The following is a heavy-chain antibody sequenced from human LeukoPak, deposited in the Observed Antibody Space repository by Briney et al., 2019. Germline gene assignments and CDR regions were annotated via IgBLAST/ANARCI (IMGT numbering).Heavy chain of an antibody. J-gene: IGHJ4*02. CDR2: IYSSGNT. Sequence: PSETLSLTCTVSGASISSNNYYWGWVRQPPRKGLEWIGNIYSSGNTYYNASLKSRVTIYIDTSKNQFSLNLSSVTAADTAVYYCAKSGGSGLIDYWGQGTLVTVSS. CDR1: GASISSNNYY. D-gene: IGHD1-26*01. CDR3: AKSGGSGLIDY. V-gene: IGHV4-39*01.